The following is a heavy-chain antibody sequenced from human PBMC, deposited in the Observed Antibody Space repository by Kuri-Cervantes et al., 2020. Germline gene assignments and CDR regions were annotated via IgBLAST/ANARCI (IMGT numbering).Heavy chain of an antibody. CDR2: IYYSGST. D-gene: IGHD5-18*01. CDR1: GGSISSSSYY. Sequence: GSLRLSCTVSGGSISSSSYYWGWIRQPPGKGLEWIGSIYYSGSTYYNPSLKSRVTISVDTSKNQFSLKLSSVTAADTAVYYCARHITVDTAMADWGQGTLVTVSS. V-gene: IGHV4-39*01. CDR3: ARHITVDTAMAD. J-gene: IGHJ4*02.